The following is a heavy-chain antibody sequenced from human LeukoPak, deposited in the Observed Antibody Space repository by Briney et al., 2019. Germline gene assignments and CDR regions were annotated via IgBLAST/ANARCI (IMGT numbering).Heavy chain of an antibody. CDR2: INHSGST. Sequence: PSETLSLTCAVYGGSFSGYYWSWIRQPPGKGLEWIGEINHSGSTNYNPSLKSRVTISVDTSKNQFSLKLSSVTAADTAVYYCARSDMDTALIYYYGMDVWGQGTTVTVSS. D-gene: IGHD5-18*01. J-gene: IGHJ6*02. CDR3: ARSDMDTALIYYYGMDV. CDR1: GGSFSGYY. V-gene: IGHV4-34*01.